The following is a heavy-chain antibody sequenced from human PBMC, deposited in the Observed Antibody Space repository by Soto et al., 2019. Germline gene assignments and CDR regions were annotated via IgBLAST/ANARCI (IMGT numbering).Heavy chain of an antibody. CDR2: ISSSSYYI. D-gene: IGHD3-10*01. CDR1: GFPFRSSS. J-gene: IGHJ4*02. V-gene: IGHV3-21*01. Sequence: GGSLRLSCAASGFPFRSSSMNWVRQAPGKGLEWLSSISSSSYYIFYADSVKGRFTISRDNAKNSLYLQMHSLRAGDTAVYYCARDLGEVSAFWGQGTPVTVSS. CDR3: ARDLGEVSAF.